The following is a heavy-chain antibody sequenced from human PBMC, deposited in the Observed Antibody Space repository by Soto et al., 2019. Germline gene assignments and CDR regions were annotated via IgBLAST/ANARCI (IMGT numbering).Heavy chain of an antibody. D-gene: IGHD3-9*01. CDR2: IYWDDDK. V-gene: IGHV2-5*02. Sequence: QITLKESGPTLVKPTQTLTLTCTFCGFSLSTSGVAVGWIRQPPGKALEWLALIYWDDDKRYSPSLKSRLTITKDTSKNQVVLTMTNMDPVDTATYYCARLYYDILTGYYNPLDYWGQGTLVTVSS. CDR3: ARLYYDILTGYYNPLDY. J-gene: IGHJ4*02. CDR1: GFSLSTSGVA.